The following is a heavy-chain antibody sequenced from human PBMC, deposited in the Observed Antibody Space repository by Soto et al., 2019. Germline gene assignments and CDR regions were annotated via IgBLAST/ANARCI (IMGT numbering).Heavy chain of an antibody. CDR3: ARDPPPPDY. CDR1: GYTFTSYD. Sequence: GASVKVSCKASGYTFTSYDMHWVRQAPGQRLEWMGWINAGNGNTKYSQKLQGRVTMTTDTSTSTAYMELRSLRSDDTAVYYCARDPPPPDYWGQGTLVTVSS. J-gene: IGHJ4*02. CDR2: INAGNGNT. V-gene: IGHV1-3*01.